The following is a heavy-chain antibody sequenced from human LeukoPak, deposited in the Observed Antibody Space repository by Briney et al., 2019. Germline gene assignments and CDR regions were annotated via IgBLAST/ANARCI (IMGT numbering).Heavy chain of an antibody. V-gene: IGHV5-51*01. CDR3: ASAGIGYCSVGSCYSVYFDY. CDR2: IYPGDSDT. CDR1: GYSFTSYW. J-gene: IGHJ4*02. Sequence: GESLKISCKGSGYSFTSYWIGWVRQMPGKGLEWMGIIYPGDSDTRYSPSFQGQVTISADKSISTAYLQWSSLKASDTAMYYCASAGIGYCSVGSCYSVYFDYWGQGTLVTVSS. D-gene: IGHD2-15*01.